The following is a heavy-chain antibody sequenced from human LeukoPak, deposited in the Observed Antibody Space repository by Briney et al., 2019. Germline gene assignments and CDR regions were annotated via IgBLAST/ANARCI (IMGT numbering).Heavy chain of an antibody. CDR1: GFTLRSYG. Sequence: GGSLRLSCVASGFTLRSYGMHWVRQAPGKGLEWVAVISHDGSNKYYVDSVKGRFTISRDNAKNSLYLQMNSLRAEDTAVYYCARFQVSSSSWYDYFDYWGQGTLVTVSS. CDR3: ARFQVSSSSWYDYFDY. V-gene: IGHV3-30*03. CDR2: ISHDGSNK. J-gene: IGHJ4*02. D-gene: IGHD6-13*01.